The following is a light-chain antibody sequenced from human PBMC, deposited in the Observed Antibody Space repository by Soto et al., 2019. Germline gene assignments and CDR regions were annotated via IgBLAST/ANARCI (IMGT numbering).Light chain of an antibody. V-gene: IGLV2-14*03. CDR1: SSDVGAYNY. CDR3: CSYTTSSTYV. Sequence: QSALTQPASVSGSPGQSIAISSTGTSSDVGAYNYVSWYQQHPGKAPKLMIYDVNNRPSGVSNRFSGSKSGNTASLTISGLQAEDEADYYCCSYTTSSTYVFGTGTKLTVL. CDR2: DVN. J-gene: IGLJ1*01.